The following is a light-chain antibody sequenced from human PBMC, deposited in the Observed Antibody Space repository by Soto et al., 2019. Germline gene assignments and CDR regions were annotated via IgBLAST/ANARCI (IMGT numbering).Light chain of an antibody. J-gene: IGLJ2*01. CDR2: DNN. CDR1: KLGDKY. V-gene: IGLV1-51*01. Sequence: ELTQPPSVSVSPGQTASITCSGDKLGDKYACWYQQLPGTAPKLLIYDNNKRPSGIPDRFSGSKSGTSATLGITGLQTGDEADYYCGTWDSSLSAGSHVVFGGGTKLTVL. CDR3: GTWDSSLSAGSHVV.